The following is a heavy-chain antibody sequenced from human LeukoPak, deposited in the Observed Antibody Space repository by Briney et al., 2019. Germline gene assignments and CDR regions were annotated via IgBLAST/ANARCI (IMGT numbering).Heavy chain of an antibody. CDR2: MNPNSGNT. V-gene: IGHV1-8*01. Sequence: ASVKVSCKASGYTFTSYDINWVRQATGQGLEWMGWMNPNSGNTGYVQKFQGRVTMTRNTSISTAYMELSSLRSEDTAVYYCARSYYYGSGSQTVYYYYGMDVWGQGTTVTVSS. D-gene: IGHD3-10*01. CDR1: GYTFTSYD. CDR3: ARSYYYGSGSQTVYYYYGMDV. J-gene: IGHJ6*02.